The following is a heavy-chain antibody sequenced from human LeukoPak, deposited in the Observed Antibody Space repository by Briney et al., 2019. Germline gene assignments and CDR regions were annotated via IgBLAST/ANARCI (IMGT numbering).Heavy chain of an antibody. CDR1: RFTFSTYA. Sequence: PGGSLRLSCAASRFTFSTYAMSWVRQAPGKGQEWVSTFSGSGGRTYYADSVKGRFTISRDNSKNTLYLQMNSLRAEDTAVYYCAKVTSSWNYFDYWGQGAPVTVSS. D-gene: IGHD6-13*01. CDR3: AKVTSSWNYFDY. J-gene: IGHJ4*02. V-gene: IGHV3-23*01. CDR2: FSGSGGRT.